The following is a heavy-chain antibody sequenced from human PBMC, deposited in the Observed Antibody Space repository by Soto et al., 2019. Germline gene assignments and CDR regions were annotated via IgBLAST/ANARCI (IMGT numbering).Heavy chain of an antibody. D-gene: IGHD4-17*01. CDR1: GYTFTGYY. J-gene: IGHJ4*02. CDR3: ARGLGVTTSKRDFDY. Sequence: ASVKVSCKDSGYTFTGYYMHSVRQAPGQGLEWMGWINPNSGGTNYAQKFQGWVTMTRDTSISTAYMELSRLRSDDTAVYYCARGLGVTTSKRDFDYWGQGTLVTVSS. V-gene: IGHV1-2*04. CDR2: INPNSGGT.